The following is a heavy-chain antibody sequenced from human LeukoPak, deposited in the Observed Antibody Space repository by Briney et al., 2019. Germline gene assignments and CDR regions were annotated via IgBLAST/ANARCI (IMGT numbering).Heavy chain of an antibody. Sequence: PGRSLRLSCAASGFTFNDYAMYWVRQAPGKGLEWVSVIYSDGGTFYADSVKGRFTISRDNSKNTLYLQMGSLRAEDTAVYYCARDSSGPAYWGQGTLVTVSS. CDR1: GFTFNDYA. V-gene: IGHV3-53*01. J-gene: IGHJ4*02. CDR3: ARDSSGPAY. CDR2: IYSDGGT. D-gene: IGHD6-19*01.